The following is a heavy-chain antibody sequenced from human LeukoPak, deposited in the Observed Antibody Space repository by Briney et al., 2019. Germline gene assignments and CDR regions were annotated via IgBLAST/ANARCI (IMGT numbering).Heavy chain of an antibody. D-gene: IGHD1-26*01. CDR2: ISYDGSNK. V-gene: IGHV3-30-3*01. Sequence: GGSLRLSCAASGFTFSSYAMHWVRQAPGKGLEWVAVISYDGSNKYYADSVEGRFTISRDNSKNTLYLQMNSLRAEDTAVYYCARALVSGSYWLDYWGQGTLVTVSS. CDR1: GFTFSSYA. J-gene: IGHJ4*02. CDR3: ARALVSGSYWLDY.